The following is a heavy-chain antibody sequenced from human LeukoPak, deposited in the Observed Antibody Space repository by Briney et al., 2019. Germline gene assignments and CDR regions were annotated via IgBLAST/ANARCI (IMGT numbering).Heavy chain of an antibody. J-gene: IGHJ3*02. CDR1: GASVSASGYF. CDR3: ARDWDGAFDFNTFDI. Sequence: PSETLSLTCTVSGASVSASGYFWGWIRQPPGQGLEWIGTLHYSGNSYYNPSLESRVTISVDTSKNQFSLKLNSVTSADTAVYYCARDWDGAFDFNTFDIWGQGTMVTVSS. D-gene: IGHD4/OR15-4a*01. V-gene: IGHV4-39*07. CDR2: LHYSGNS.